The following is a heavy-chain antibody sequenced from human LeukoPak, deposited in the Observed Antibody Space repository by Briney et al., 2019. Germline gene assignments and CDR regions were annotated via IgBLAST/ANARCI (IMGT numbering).Heavy chain of an antibody. CDR2: ISGSGGST. J-gene: IGHJ6*03. Sequence: GGSLRLSCAASGFTFNDYGMNWVRQAPGKGLEWVPVISGSGGSTYYADSVKGRFTISRDNSKNTLYLQMNSLRAEDTAVYYCARGLDYYYYYYMDVWGKGTTVTISS. CDR3: ARGLDYYYYYYMDV. V-gene: IGHV3-23*01. CDR1: GFTFNDYG.